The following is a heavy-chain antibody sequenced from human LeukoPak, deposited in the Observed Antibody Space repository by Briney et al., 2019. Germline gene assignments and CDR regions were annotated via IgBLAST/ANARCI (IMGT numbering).Heavy chain of an antibody. CDR3: ARDDLQYTRNVGAY. D-gene: IGHD1-20*01. V-gene: IGHV3-21*01. Sequence: KPGGSLRLSCAASGSTFSSSSEYWVREAPGKGLEGVSSISSSGYTYYADSVKGRFTISRDNAKNSLYLQMTSLRAENTAVYYCARDDLQYTRNVGAYWGQGTLVTVSS. CDR1: GSTFSSSS. CDR2: ISSSGYT. J-gene: IGHJ4*02.